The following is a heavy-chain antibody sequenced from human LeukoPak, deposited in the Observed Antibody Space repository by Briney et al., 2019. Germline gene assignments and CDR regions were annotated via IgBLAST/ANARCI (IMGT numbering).Heavy chain of an antibody. J-gene: IGHJ3*02. CDR1: GFTVSSNY. CDR3: ARGGLAAAGRGAFDI. CDR2: IYSGGST. V-gene: IGHV3-66*01. D-gene: IGHD6-13*01. Sequence: GGSLRLSCAASGFTVSSNYMSWVRQAPGKGLEWVSVIYSGGSTYYADSVKGRFTISRDNSKNTLYLQMNSLRAEDTAVYYCARGGLAAAGRGAFDIWGQGTMVTVSS.